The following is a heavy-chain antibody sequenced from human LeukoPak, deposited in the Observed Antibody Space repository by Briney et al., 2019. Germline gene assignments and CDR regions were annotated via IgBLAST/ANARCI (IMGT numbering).Heavy chain of an antibody. CDR1: GFTFSSYR. D-gene: IGHD2-2*01. Sequence: GGSLRLSCAASGFTFSSYRMNWVRQAPGKGLEWVSYISSSSSTIYYADSVKGRFTISRDNAKNSLYLQMNSLRAEDTAVYYCARDQEDIVVVPAASAKYYYYYYMDVWGKGTTVTISS. J-gene: IGHJ6*03. CDR3: ARDQEDIVVVPAASAKYYYYYYMDV. CDR2: ISSSSSTI. V-gene: IGHV3-48*01.